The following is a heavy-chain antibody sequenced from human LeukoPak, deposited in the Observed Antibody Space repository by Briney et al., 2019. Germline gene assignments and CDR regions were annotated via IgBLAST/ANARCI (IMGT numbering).Heavy chain of an antibody. Sequence: GGSLRLSCAASGFTVSSNYMNWVPQAPGKGLEWVSVIYGDGNTYYTDSVKGRFTISRDNSKNTVLLQMNSLRAEDTAVYYCARASFYYDSRALDPWGQGALVTVSS. V-gene: IGHV3-53*01. D-gene: IGHD3-22*01. CDR3: ARASFYYDSRALDP. CDR1: GFTVSSNY. CDR2: IYGDGNT. J-gene: IGHJ5*02.